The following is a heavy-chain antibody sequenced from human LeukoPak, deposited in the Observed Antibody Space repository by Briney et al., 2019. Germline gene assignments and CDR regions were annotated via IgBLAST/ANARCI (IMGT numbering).Heavy chain of an antibody. CDR3: ARDGPNWGLL. Sequence: TGGSLRLSCAASGFTFSSYSMNWVRQAPGKGLEWVSSISSSSSYIYYADSVKGRFTIPRDNAKNSLYLQMNSLRAEDTAVYYCARDGPNWGLLWGQGTLVTVSS. CDR2: ISSSSSYI. D-gene: IGHD7-27*01. CDR1: GFTFSSYS. J-gene: IGHJ4*02. V-gene: IGHV3-21*01.